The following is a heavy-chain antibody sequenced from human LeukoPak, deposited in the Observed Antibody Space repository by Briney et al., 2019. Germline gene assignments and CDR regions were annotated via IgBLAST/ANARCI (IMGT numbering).Heavy chain of an antibody. Sequence: SETLSLTCTVSGGSMSNSSYYWGWIRQPPGKGLEWIGSIYYTGSTYYNPSFKSRITISVDTSKNQFSLKLSSVTAADTAVYYCARGNTYYYSSGNNNWFDPWGQGTLVTVSS. CDR2: IYYTGST. J-gene: IGHJ5*02. CDR3: ARGNTYYYSSGNNNWFDP. D-gene: IGHD3-10*01. V-gene: IGHV4-39*01. CDR1: GGSMSNSSYY.